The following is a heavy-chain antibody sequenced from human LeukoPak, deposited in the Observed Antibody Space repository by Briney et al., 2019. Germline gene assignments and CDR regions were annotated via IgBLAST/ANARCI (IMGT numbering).Heavy chain of an antibody. J-gene: IGHJ6*02. CDR1: GFTFSYSW. CDR3: AGESGLDV. V-gene: IGHV3-7*01. D-gene: IGHD7-27*01. Sequence: GGSLRLSCAASGFTFSYSWMSWVRQAPGKGLEWVANIKQDGSEKYYADSVKRRFTISRDNAKNSLYLEMNSLRDEDTAVYYCAGESGLDVWGQGTTVTVSS. CDR2: IKQDGSEK.